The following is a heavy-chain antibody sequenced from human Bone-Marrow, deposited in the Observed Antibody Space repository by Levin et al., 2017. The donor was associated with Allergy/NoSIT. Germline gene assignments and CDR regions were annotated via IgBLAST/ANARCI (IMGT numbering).Heavy chain of an antibody. J-gene: IGHJ4*02. CDR1: GGIFNTYS. V-gene: IGHV1-69*01. CDR2: NIPVFGRT. Sequence: GGSLRLSCKASGGIFNTYSISWVRQAPGQGLEWMGGNIPVFGRTNYAQKFQGRLTITSDEMELRSLTSGDTAVYFCATGREKTKANAFGFWGQGTLVTVSS. D-gene: IGHD1-14*01. CDR3: ATGREKTKANAFGF.